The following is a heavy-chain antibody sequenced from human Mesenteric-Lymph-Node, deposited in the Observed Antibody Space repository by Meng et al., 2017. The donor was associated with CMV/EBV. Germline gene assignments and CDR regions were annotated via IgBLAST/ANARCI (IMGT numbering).Heavy chain of an antibody. V-gene: IGHV1-18*01. Sequence: ASVKVSCKASGYTFSSYGITWVRQAPGQGLEWMGWISVYNDNTNYAQKLQGRVTMTTDTSTSTVYMELRSLRSEDTAVYYCARDRGVIIPAGYYYGMDVWGQGTTVTVSS. J-gene: IGHJ6*02. CDR3: ARDRGVIIPAGYYYGMDV. CDR1: GYTFSSYG. CDR2: ISVYNDNT. D-gene: IGHD2-2*01.